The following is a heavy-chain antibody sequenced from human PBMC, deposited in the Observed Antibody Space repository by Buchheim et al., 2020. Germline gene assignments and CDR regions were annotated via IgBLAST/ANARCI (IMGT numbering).Heavy chain of an antibody. CDR3: ARAPYSSGHGYFDY. J-gene: IGHJ4*02. CDR2: INPSGGSP. V-gene: IGHV1-46*03. CDR1: GYTFTSYY. Sequence: QVQLVQSGAEVKKPGASVKVSCKASGYTFTSYYMHWVRQAPGQGLDWMGIINPSGGSPSYAQKFQGSVTMTRDTSTSTAYMELSSMGYEETAVYCCARAPYSSGHGYFDYWGQGTL. D-gene: IGHD3-22*01.